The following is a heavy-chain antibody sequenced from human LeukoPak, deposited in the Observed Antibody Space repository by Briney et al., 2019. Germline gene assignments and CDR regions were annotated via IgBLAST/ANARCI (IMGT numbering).Heavy chain of an antibody. CDR2: IYPGDSDT. J-gene: IGHJ1*01. Sequence: GESLKISCKGSGYNFTNYWIGWVRQMPGKGLEWMGIIYPGDSDTRYSPSFQGQVTISADKSISTAYVQWSSLKASDTAMYYCARRYDEYFQHWGQGTLVTVSS. CDR3: ARRYDEYFQH. D-gene: IGHD1-14*01. CDR1: GYNFTNYW. V-gene: IGHV5-51*01.